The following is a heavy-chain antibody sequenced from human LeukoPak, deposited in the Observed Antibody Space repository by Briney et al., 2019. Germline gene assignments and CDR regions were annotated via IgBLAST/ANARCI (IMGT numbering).Heavy chain of an antibody. V-gene: IGHV3-23*01. Sequence: GGTLRLSCAASGFTFSNFGISWVRQAPGKGLEWVSAISDSGDSTYYADSVKGRFTVSRDNSKNTLYLQMNSLRAEDTAVYYCVRAKYRLGGLLHSWFDPWGQGTLVTVSS. J-gene: IGHJ5*02. CDR3: VRAKYRLGGLLHSWFDP. CDR2: ISDSGDST. CDR1: GFTFSNFG. D-gene: IGHD1-26*01.